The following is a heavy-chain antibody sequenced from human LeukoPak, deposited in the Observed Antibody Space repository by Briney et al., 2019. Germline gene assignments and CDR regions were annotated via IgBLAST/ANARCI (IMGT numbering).Heavy chain of an antibody. CDR3: ASLRGGTEPFDY. D-gene: IGHD2-15*01. Sequence: GGSLRLSCAASGFTFSSYAMHWVRQAPGKGLEWVAVISYDGSNKYYADSVKGRFTISRDNSKNTLYLQMNSLRAEDTAVYYCASLRGGTEPFDYWGQGTLVTVSS. CDR1: GFTFSSYA. J-gene: IGHJ4*02. CDR2: ISYDGSNK. V-gene: IGHV3-30*04.